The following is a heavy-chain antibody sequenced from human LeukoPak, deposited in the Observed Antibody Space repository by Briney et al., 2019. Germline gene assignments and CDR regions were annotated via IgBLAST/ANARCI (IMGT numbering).Heavy chain of an antibody. CDR1: GFTFSSYA. J-gene: IGHJ4*02. V-gene: IGHV3-23*01. D-gene: IGHD1-26*01. Sequence: GGSLRLSCAASGFTFSSYAVSWVRQTPGKGLEWVSAISGSGITTYYADSVKGRFTISRDNSKNTLYLQMNSLRAEDTAVYYCARFPEWELPLFDYWGQGTLVTVSS. CDR2: ISGSGITT. CDR3: ARFPEWELPLFDY.